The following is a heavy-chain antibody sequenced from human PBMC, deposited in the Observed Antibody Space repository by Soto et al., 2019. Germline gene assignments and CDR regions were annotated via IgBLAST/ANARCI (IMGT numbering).Heavy chain of an antibody. J-gene: IGHJ4*02. V-gene: IGHV2-26*01. CDR1: GFSLSNARMG. CDR2: IFSNDEK. Sequence: QVTLKESGPVLVKPTETLTLTCTVSGFSLSNARMGVSWIRQPPGKALEWLAHIFSNDEKSYSTSLKSRLTISKDTSKSQVVLTMTNMDPVDTATYYCARIYSGYCSGSSCYSRFDYWGQGTLVTVSS. D-gene: IGHD2-15*01. CDR3: ARIYSGYCSGSSCYSRFDY.